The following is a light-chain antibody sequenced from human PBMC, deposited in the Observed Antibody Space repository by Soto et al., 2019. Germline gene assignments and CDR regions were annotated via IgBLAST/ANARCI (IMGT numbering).Light chain of an antibody. CDR2: DAR. Sequence: SYELTQPPSLSVAPGQTARITCGGDNVGGKSVQWYQQKPGQAPVLVLYDARDRPSWIPERFSGSNSGNTATLIISSVEAGDEADFYCQVWDTITDKYIFRSGTKVTVL. V-gene: IGLV3-21*02. CDR1: NVGGKS. J-gene: IGLJ1*01. CDR3: QVWDTITDKYI.